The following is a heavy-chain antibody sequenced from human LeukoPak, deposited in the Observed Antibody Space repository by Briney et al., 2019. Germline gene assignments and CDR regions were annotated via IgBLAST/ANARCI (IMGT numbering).Heavy chain of an antibody. CDR3: ARKGLVAATRDAFDI. Sequence: GALRLSCAASGSTFSSYAMSWVRQAPGKELEWVSSISGSADITHSADSVKGRFTISRDNSKNTLYLQMNSLRAEDTALYYCARKGLVAATRDAFDIWGQGTMVTVSS. CDR2: ISGSADIT. CDR1: GSTFSSYA. D-gene: IGHD2-15*01. V-gene: IGHV3-23*01. J-gene: IGHJ3*02.